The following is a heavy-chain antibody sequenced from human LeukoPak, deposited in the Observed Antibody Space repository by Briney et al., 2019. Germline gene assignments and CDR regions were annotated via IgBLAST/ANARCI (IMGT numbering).Heavy chain of an antibody. V-gene: IGHV4-31*03. D-gene: IGHD3-22*01. Sequence: SETLSLTCTVSGGSISSGGYYWSWIRQHPGKGLEWIGYIYYSGSTYYNPSLKRRVTISVDTSKNQFSLKLSSVTAADTAVYYCARLAFYDSSGYYYAFDIWGQGTMVTVSS. CDR3: ARLAFYDSSGYYYAFDI. CDR1: GGSISSGGYY. CDR2: IYYSGST. J-gene: IGHJ3*02.